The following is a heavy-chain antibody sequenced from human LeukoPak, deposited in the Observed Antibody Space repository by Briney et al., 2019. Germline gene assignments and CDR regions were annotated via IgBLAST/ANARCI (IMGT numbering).Heavy chain of an antibody. CDR2: ISSSSSTI. D-gene: IGHD1-26*01. Sequence: GGSLRLSCAASGFTFSSYSMNWVRQAPGKGLEWVSYISSSSSTIYYADSVKGRFTISRDNAKNSLYLQMNSLRAEDTAVYYCARDSGCYSGSYWGQGTLVTVSS. V-gene: IGHV3-48*01. J-gene: IGHJ4*02. CDR1: GFTFSSYS. CDR3: ARDSGCYSGSY.